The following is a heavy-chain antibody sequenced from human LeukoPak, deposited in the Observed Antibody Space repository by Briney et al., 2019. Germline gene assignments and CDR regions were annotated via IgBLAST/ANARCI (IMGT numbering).Heavy chain of an antibody. V-gene: IGHV3-23*01. Sequence: GGSLRLSCAASGFTFSSYAMTWVRQAPGKGLEWVSSISGSGTITFYADSVKGRFTISRDNFRNTLYLQLNSLRAEDTAVYYCVKNGDTVPLYYFDYWGLGTLVIVSS. CDR2: ISGSGTIT. CDR3: VKNGDTVPLYYFDY. CDR1: GFTFSSYA. D-gene: IGHD2-2*01. J-gene: IGHJ4*02.